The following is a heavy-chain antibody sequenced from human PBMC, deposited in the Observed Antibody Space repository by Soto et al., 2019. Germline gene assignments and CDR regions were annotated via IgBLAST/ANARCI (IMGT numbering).Heavy chain of an antibody. CDR3: ARDQTYYYDSSGYADAFDI. CDR1: GGSISSGGYY. Sequence: SETLSLTCTVSGGSISSGGYYWSWIRQHPGKGLEWIGYIYYSGSTYYNPSLKSRVTISVDTSKNQFSLKLSSVTAADTAVYYCARDQTYYYDSSGYADAFDIWGQGTMVTVS. CDR2: IYYSGST. D-gene: IGHD3-22*01. V-gene: IGHV4-31*03. J-gene: IGHJ3*02.